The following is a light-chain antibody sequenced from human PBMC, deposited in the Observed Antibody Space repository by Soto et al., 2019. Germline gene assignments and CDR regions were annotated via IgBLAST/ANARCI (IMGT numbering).Light chain of an antibody. CDR2: YDD. Sequence: QSVLTQPPSVSEAPRQRVTTSCTGSTSSIGNNAVHWFQQFPGKAPKLLVYYDDLVPSGVSARFSGSKSGTSASLAISGLQSEDEAYYYCAAWDDSLNTYVFGPGTKVTVL. J-gene: IGLJ1*01. V-gene: IGLV1-36*01. CDR1: TSSIGNNA. CDR3: AAWDDSLNTYV.